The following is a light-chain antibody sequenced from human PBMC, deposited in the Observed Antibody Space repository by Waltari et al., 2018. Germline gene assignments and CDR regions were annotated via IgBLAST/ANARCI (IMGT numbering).Light chain of an antibody. Sequence: SFVLTQPPSLSVAPGKTARISCGADNIVSKSVHWHQLKPGQAPVLVIFYDSSRPSGIPERFSGSNSGDTATLIINRVEAGDEADYYCQVWDRTTDHPIFGGGTKLTVL. CDR3: QVWDRTTDHPI. V-gene: IGLV3-21*04. CDR1: NIVSKS. J-gene: IGLJ2*01. CDR2: YDS.